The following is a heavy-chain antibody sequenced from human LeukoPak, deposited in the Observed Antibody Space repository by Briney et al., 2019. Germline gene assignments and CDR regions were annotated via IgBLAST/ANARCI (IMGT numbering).Heavy chain of an antibody. CDR1: GGTFSSYA. D-gene: IGHD6-19*01. CDR3: ASLVAGMEGFDY. J-gene: IGHJ4*02. V-gene: IGHV1-69*06. Sequence: PAASVRVSCMASGGTFSSYAISWVRQAPGQGLEWMGGIIPIFGTANYAQKFQGRVTITADKSTSTAYMELSSLRSEDTAVYYCASLVAGMEGFDYWGQGTLVTVSS. CDR2: IIPIFGTA.